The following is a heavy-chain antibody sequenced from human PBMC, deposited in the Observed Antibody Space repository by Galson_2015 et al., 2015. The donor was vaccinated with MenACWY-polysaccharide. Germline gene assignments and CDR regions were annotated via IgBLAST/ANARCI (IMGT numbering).Heavy chain of an antibody. J-gene: IGHJ3*02. CDR1: GYTFSSYD. Sequence: SVKVCCKASGYTFSSYDISWVRQAPGQGLEWMGGIIPIFGTANYAQKFQGRVTITADKSTSTAYMELSSLRSEDTAVYYCARRGYCSSTSCVDAFDIWGQGTMVTVSS. D-gene: IGHD2-2*01. V-gene: IGHV1-69*06. CDR3: ARRGYCSSTSCVDAFDI. CDR2: IIPIFGTA.